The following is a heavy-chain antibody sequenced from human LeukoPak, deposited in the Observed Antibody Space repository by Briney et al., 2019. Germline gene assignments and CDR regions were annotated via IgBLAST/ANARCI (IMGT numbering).Heavy chain of an antibody. CDR2: INHSGST. CDR3: ARANGHNPPFDS. D-gene: IGHD5-24*01. V-gene: IGHV4-34*01. J-gene: IGHJ4*02. Sequence: SETLSLTCAVYGGSFSGYYWSWIRQPPGKGLEWIGEINHSGSTNYNPSLKSRVTISVDTSKNQFSLKLSSVTAADTAVYYCARANGHNPPFDSWGQGTLVIVSS. CDR1: GGSFSGYY.